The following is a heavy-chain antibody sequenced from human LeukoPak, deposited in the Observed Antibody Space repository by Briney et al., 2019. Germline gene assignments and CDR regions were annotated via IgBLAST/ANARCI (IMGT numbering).Heavy chain of an antibody. Sequence: ASVKVSCKASGYTFTSYYMHWVRQAPGKGLEWMGGFDPEDGETIYAQKFQGRVTMTEDTSTDTAYMELSSLRSEDTAVYYCANNLGATISYWGQGTLVTVSS. D-gene: IGHD1-26*01. J-gene: IGHJ4*02. V-gene: IGHV1-24*01. CDR2: FDPEDGET. CDR1: GYTFTSYY. CDR3: ANNLGATISY.